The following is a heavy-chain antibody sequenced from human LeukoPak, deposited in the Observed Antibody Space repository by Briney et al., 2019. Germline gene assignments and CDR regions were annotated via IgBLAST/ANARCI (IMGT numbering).Heavy chain of an antibody. D-gene: IGHD6-19*01. V-gene: IGHV3-30-3*01. Sequence: GGSLTLSCAAPGFDVSERGLHWVRQAPGKGLEWVSFISYNEHREDYAHSVKGRFTISRDNSKSTMFLQMDSLRTEDTAIYYCARDHVAVPGFLTYFDSWGQGTLVTVSS. CDR3: ARDHVAVPGFLTYFDS. J-gene: IGHJ4*02. CDR1: GFDVSERG. CDR2: ISYNEHRE.